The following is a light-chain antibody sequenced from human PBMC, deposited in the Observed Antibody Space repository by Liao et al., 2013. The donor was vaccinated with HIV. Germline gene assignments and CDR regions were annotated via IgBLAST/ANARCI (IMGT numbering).Light chain of an antibody. Sequence: SYELSQPPSVSVSPGQTASIACSGDKLGDKYVSWYQHKAGQSPVLVIFQDSKRPSGIPERFSGSNSGNTATLTISRVEAGDEADYYCQVWDSSSDHPDVFGTGTKVTVL. CDR1: KLGDKY. CDR2: QDS. J-gene: IGLJ1*01. V-gene: IGLV3-1*01. CDR3: QVWDSSSDHPDV.